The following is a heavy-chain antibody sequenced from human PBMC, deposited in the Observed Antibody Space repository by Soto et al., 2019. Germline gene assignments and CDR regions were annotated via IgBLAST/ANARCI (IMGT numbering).Heavy chain of an antibody. CDR3: TTNSATYDFWSGYLYYYYYYGMDV. Sequence: PGGSLRLSCAASGFTFTRYSMNWVRQAPGKGLEWVGRIKSKTDGGTTDYAAPVKGRFTISRDDSKNTLYLQMNSLKTEDTAVYYCTTNSATYDFWSGYLYYYYYYGMDVWGQGTTVAVSS. D-gene: IGHD3-3*01. CDR2: IKSKTDGGTT. J-gene: IGHJ6*02. V-gene: IGHV3-15*01. CDR1: GFTFTRYS.